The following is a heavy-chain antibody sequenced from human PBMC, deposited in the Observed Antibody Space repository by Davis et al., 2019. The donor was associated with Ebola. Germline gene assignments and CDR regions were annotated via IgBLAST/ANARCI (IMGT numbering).Heavy chain of an antibody. CDR2: ISSSSSYI. CDR3: ARDLTGGVAAGYNWFDP. V-gene: IGHV3-21*01. J-gene: IGHJ5*02. Sequence: PGGSLRLSCAASGFTFSSYSMNWVRQAPGKGLEWVSSISSSSSYIYYADSVKGRFTISRDNAKNSLYLQMNSLRAEDTAVYYCARDLTGGVAAGYNWFDPWGQGTLVTVSS. D-gene: IGHD2-15*01. CDR1: GFTFSSYS.